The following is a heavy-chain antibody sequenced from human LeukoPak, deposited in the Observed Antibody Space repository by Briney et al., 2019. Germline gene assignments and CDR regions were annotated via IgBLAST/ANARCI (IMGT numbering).Heavy chain of an antibody. D-gene: IGHD3-22*01. CDR2: IDPSDSHT. CDR1: GYVFASYW. CDR3: AAQYHYDSSAYPFAIWS. Sequence: GESLRISCKGSGYVFASYWIRWVRQMPGKGLEWMGRIDPSDSHTNYSPSFQGHVTISGDKSICTAYLQWSSLKASDTAIYYCAAQYHYDSSAYPFAIWSRGPGTLVTVSS. V-gene: IGHV5-10-1*01. J-gene: IGHJ3*01.